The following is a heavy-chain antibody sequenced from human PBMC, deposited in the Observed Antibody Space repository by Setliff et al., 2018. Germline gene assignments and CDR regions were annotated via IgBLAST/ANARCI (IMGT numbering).Heavy chain of an antibody. V-gene: IGHV4-59*01. CDR2: IQKSGSA. CDR3: ARLSWDGLRYYGLDV. CDR1: GVSISSYY. J-gene: IGHJ6*02. D-gene: IGHD3-10*01. Sequence: NPSETLSLTCNVSGVSISSYYWSWIRQPPGKGLECIGYIQKSGSANYNPSLMSRVTIPVDTSRNQFSLKLRSVTAADTAVYYCARLSWDGLRYYGLDVWGQGATVTVSS.